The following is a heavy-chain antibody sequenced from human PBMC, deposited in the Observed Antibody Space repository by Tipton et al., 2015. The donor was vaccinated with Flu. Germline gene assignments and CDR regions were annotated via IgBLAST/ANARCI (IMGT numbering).Heavy chain of an antibody. CDR3: ARSYGSGSPLLYWYFDL. CDR2: IYTSGST. V-gene: IGHV4-4*07. D-gene: IGHD3-10*01. Sequence: TLSLTCTVSGGSISSYYWSWIRQPAGKGLEWIGRIYTSGSTNYNPSLKSRVTMSVDTSKNQFSLKLSSVTAADTAVYYCARSYGSGSPLLYWYFDLWGRGTLVTVSS. J-gene: IGHJ2*01. CDR1: GGSISSYY.